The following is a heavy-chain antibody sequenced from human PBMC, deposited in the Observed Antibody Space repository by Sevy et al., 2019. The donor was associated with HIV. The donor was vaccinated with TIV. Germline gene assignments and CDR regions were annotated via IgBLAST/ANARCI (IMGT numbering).Heavy chain of an antibody. D-gene: IGHD2-15*01. J-gene: IGHJ3*02. CDR2: INPNSGST. CDR1: GYTFTGHY. CDR3: ARVFPYCSGGRTYSPYDAFDI. Sequence: ASVKVSCKASGYTFTGHYMHWVRQAPGQGLEWMGWINPNSGSTDYAQKFQGRVTLTRDTSISTAYLELSRLTSDDTAVYYCARVFPYCSGGRTYSPYDAFDIWGQGTMVTVSS. V-gene: IGHV1-2*02.